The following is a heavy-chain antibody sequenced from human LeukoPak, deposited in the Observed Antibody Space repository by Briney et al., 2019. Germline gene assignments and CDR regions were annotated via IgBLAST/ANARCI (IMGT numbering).Heavy chain of an antibody. CDR2: INPSGGST. V-gene: IGHV1-46*03. CDR1: GYTFTSYY. Sequence: ALVKVSCKASGYTFTSYYMHWVRQAPGQGLEWMGIINPSGGSTSYAQKFQGRVTMTRDTSTSTVYMELSSLRSEDTAVYYCARGSFWSGYYMVTDYWGQGTLVTVSS. J-gene: IGHJ4*02. CDR3: ARGSFWSGYYMVTDY. D-gene: IGHD3-3*01.